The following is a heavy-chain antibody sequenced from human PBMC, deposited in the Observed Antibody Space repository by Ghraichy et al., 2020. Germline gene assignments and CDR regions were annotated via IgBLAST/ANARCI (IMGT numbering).Heavy chain of an antibody. CDR1: GFTFSSYA. Sequence: GESLRLSCAASGFTFSSYAMSWVRQAPGKGLEWVSAISGSGGSTYYADSVKGRFTISRDNSKNTLYLQMNSLRAEDTAVYYCAKDLRITMIVVVSPYFDYWGQGTLVTVSS. CDR2: ISGSGGST. J-gene: IGHJ4*02. V-gene: IGHV3-23*01. CDR3: AKDLRITMIVVVSPYFDY. D-gene: IGHD3-22*01.